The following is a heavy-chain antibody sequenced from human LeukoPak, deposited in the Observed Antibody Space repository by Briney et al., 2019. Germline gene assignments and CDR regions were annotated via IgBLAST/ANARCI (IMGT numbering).Heavy chain of an antibody. J-gene: IGHJ4*02. D-gene: IGHD3-16*01. V-gene: IGHV3-21*01. CDR3: ARGVRAASFGGTGLDY. CDR1: GFNFTSYT. CDR2: ISSSSSYI. Sequence: PGGSLRLSCATSGFNFTSYTMNWVRQAPGKGLEWVSSISSSSSYIYYADSLKGPFTVSRDNAKNSLYLQMSSLRVEDTAVYYCARGVRAASFGGTGLDYWGQGTLVTVSS.